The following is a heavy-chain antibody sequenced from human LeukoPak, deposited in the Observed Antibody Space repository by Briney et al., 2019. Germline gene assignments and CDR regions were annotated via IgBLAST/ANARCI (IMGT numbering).Heavy chain of an antibody. J-gene: IGHJ4*02. D-gene: IGHD2-21*01. V-gene: IGHV3-11*05. CDR1: GFTFSDYY. CDR2: ISSSSSYT. Sequence: GGSLRLSCAASGFTFSDYYMSWIRQAPGKGLEWVSYISSSSSYTNYADSVKGRFTISRDNAKNSLYLQMNSLRAEDRAVYYCARAGIEGGFDCWGQGTLVTVSS. CDR3: ARAGIEGGFDC.